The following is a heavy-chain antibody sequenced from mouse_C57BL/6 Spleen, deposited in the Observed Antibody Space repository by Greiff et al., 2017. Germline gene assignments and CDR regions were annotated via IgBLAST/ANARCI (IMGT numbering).Heavy chain of an antibody. CDR1: GYAFRSYW. Sequence: QVQLQQSGAELVKPGASVKISCKASGYAFRSYWMNWVKQRPGKGLEWIGQIYPGDGDTNYNGKFKGKATLTADKSSSTAYMQLSSLTSEDSAVYFCARYSAGVREGSSGSWFAYWGQGTLVTVSA. CDR2: IYPGDGDT. D-gene: IGHD3-2*02. V-gene: IGHV1-80*01. J-gene: IGHJ3*01. CDR3: ARYSAGVREGSSGSWFAY.